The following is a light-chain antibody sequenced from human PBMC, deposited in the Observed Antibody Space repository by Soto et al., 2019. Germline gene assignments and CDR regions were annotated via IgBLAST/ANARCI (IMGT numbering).Light chain of an antibody. J-gene: IGKJ1*01. CDR1: QSISSW. CDR2: DAS. Sequence: DIQMTQSPSTLSASVGDRVTITCRAGQSISSWLAWYQQKPGKAPKLLIYDASSLESGVPSRFSGSGSGTEFTLTITSLQPDDFATYYCQQYNSYPWTLGQGTKVDIK. CDR3: QQYNSYPWT. V-gene: IGKV1-5*01.